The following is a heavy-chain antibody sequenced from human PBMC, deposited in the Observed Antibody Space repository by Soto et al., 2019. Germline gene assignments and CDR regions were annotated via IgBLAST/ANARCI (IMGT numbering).Heavy chain of an antibody. Sequence: SETLSLTCTFSVVSISSSSYYCGWIRQPPGKGLEWIGSIYYSGSTYYNPSLKSRVTISVDTSKNQFSLKLSSVTAADTAVYYCARKWKQMVFGVEYWGQGTLVIVSS. D-gene: IGHD6-13*01. CDR2: IYYSGST. CDR3: ARKWKQMVFGVEY. J-gene: IGHJ4*02. CDR1: VVSISSSSYY. V-gene: IGHV4-39*01.